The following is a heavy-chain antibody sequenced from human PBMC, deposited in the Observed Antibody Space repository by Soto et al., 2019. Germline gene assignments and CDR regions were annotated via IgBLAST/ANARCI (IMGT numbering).Heavy chain of an antibody. Sequence: QVQLVQSGAEVKKPGSSVKVSCKASGGTFSSYAISWVRQAPGQGLEWMGGIIPIFGTANYAQKFQGRVTITADESTSTVYMELSSLRSEDTAVYYCARMLPLATVTTQRDYYFGMDVWGQGTTVTVSS. CDR1: GGTFSSYA. CDR3: ARMLPLATVTTQRDYYFGMDV. CDR2: IIPIFGTA. V-gene: IGHV1-69*01. D-gene: IGHD4-17*01. J-gene: IGHJ6*02.